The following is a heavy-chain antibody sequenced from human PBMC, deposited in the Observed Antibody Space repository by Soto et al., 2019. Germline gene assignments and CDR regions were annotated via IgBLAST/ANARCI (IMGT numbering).Heavy chain of an antibody. D-gene: IGHD5-18*01. V-gene: IGHV3-30-3*01. CDR2: ISYDGSNK. Sequence: PGGSLRFSYAASGFTFSSYAMHWVRQTPGKGLEWVAVISYDGSNKYYADSVKGRFTISRDNSKNTLYLQMNSLRAEDTAVYYCARETTIYSYGLDYWGQGTLVTVSS. CDR3: ARETTIYSYGLDY. CDR1: GFTFSSYA. J-gene: IGHJ4*02.